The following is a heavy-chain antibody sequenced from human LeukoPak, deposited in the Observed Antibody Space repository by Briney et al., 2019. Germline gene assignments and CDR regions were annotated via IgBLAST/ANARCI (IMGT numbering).Heavy chain of an antibody. D-gene: IGHD6-19*01. Sequence: GGSLRLPCAASGFTFSSYAMSWVRQAPGKGLEWVSAISGSGGSTYYADSVKGRFTISRDNSKNTLYLQMNSLRAEDTAVYYCAKDTGLAVAGQSFDYWGQGTLVTVSS. CDR2: ISGSGGST. J-gene: IGHJ4*02. CDR3: AKDTGLAVAGQSFDY. CDR1: GFTFSSYA. V-gene: IGHV3-23*01.